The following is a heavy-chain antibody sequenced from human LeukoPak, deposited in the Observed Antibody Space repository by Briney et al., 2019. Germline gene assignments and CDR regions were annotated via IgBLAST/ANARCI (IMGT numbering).Heavy chain of an antibody. Sequence: SETLSLTCTVSGGSISSYYWSWIRQPPGKGLEWIGYIYYSGSTNYNPPLKSRVTISVDTSKNQFSLKLSSVTAADTAVYYCARGLPALAGRAFDYWGQGTLVTVSS. CDR3: ARGLPALAGRAFDY. J-gene: IGHJ4*02. CDR1: GGSISSYY. D-gene: IGHD1-14*01. V-gene: IGHV4-59*08. CDR2: IYYSGST.